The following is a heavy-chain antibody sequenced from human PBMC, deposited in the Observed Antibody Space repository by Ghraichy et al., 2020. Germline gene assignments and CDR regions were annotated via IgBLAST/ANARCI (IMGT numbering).Heavy chain of an antibody. CDR2: ISSSSSYI. J-gene: IGHJ6*02. CDR1: GFTFSSYS. Sequence: GGSLRLSCAASGFTFSSYSMNWVRQAPGKGLEWVSSISSSSSYIYYADSVKGRFTISRDNAKNSLYLQMNSLRAEDTAVYYCARDLGQLRVLPHYYYGMDVWGQGTTVTVSS. CDR3: ARDLGQLRVLPHYYYGMDV. D-gene: IGHD2-2*01. V-gene: IGHV3-21*01.